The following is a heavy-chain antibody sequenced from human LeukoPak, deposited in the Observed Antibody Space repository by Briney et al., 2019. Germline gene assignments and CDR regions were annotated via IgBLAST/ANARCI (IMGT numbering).Heavy chain of an antibody. Sequence: GGSLRLSFAASGFTFDDYAMPWVRQAPGKGVEWVSGISWNSGSIGYADSVKGRFTISRDNAKNSLYLQMNSLRAEDTALYYCAKDRGVAVAGWDFDYWGQGTLVTVSS. CDR2: ISWNSGSI. CDR1: GFTFDDYA. V-gene: IGHV3-9*01. D-gene: IGHD6-19*01. CDR3: AKDRGVAVAGWDFDY. J-gene: IGHJ4*02.